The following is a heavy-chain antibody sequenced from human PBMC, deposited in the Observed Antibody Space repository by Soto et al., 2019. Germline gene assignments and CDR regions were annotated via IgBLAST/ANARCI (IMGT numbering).Heavy chain of an antibody. Sequence: QLQLQESGSGLVKPSQTLSLTCAVSGGSISSGGYFWSWIRQPPGKGLEWIGYIYHSGSTYYNPSLXRXXPISVDRSNTQSALKLSSVTAAATAVDSCARGLGPWGQGTLVTVSS. J-gene: IGHJ5*02. CDR1: GGSISSGGYF. CDR3: ARGLGP. CDR2: IYHSGST. V-gene: IGHV4-30-2*01. D-gene: IGHD3-10*01.